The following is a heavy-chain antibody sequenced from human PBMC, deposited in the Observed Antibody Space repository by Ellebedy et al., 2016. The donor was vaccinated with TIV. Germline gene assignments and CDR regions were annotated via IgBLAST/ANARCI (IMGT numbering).Heavy chain of an antibody. J-gene: IGHJ4*02. D-gene: IGHD1-14*01. CDR1: GYTFTSYT. CDR2: INAGNGDT. CDR3: ARERLTGYFDY. V-gene: IGHV1-3*01. Sequence: AASVKVSCKASGYTFTSYTMHWVRQAPGQRLEWMGRINAGNGDTKYSQKFQGRVTITRDTSATTAYMELSSLRSEDTAVFYCARERLTGYFDYWGQGTLVTVSS.